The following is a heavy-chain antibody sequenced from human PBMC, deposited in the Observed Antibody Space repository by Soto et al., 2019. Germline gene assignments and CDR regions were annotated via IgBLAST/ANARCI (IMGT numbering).Heavy chain of an antibody. CDR3: ARYSFSNCYDSSGSRSSFDY. CDR2: IYCSGST. CDR1: GGSISSSSYY. V-gene: IGHV4-39*01. D-gene: IGHD3-22*01. Sequence: SETLSLTCTVSGGSISSSSYYWGWIRQPPGKGLERIGSIYCSGSTYYNQSLKSRVTISVDTSKNQFSLKLSSVTAADTAVYYCARYSFSNCYDSSGSRSSFDYWGQGTLVTVSS. J-gene: IGHJ4*02.